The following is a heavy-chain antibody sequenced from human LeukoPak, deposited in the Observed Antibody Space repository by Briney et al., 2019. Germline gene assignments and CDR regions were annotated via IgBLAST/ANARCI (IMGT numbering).Heavy chain of an antibody. CDR3: ARDQGGSSWQGLDY. V-gene: IGHV1-69*04. J-gene: IGHJ4*02. D-gene: IGHD6-13*01. Sequence: ASVKVSCKASGGSLSSYAISWVRQAPGQGPEWMGRIIPVLGIVKYAQKFQGRVTITADKSTSTAYMEVSSLRSEDTAVYYCARDQGGSSWQGLDYWGQGTLVTVSS. CDR2: IIPVLGIV. CDR1: GGSLSSYA.